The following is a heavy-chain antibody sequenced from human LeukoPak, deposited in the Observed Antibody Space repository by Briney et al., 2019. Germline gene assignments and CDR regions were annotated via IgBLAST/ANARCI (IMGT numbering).Heavy chain of an antibody. D-gene: IGHD2-2*01. CDR1: GFTFSSYW. Sequence: GGSLRLSCAASGFTFSSYWMSWVRQAPGKGLEWVANIKQDGSEKYYVDSVKGRFTISRDNAKNSLYLQMNSLRAEDTAVYYCASGLLCSSTSCRDYWGQGTLVTVSS. CDR2: IKQDGSEK. CDR3: ASGLLCSSTSCRDY. V-gene: IGHV3-7*01. J-gene: IGHJ4*02.